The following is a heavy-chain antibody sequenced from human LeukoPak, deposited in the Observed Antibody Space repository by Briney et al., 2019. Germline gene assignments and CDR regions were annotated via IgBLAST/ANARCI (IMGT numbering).Heavy chain of an antibody. CDR1: GFTFSSYW. J-gene: IGHJ4*02. D-gene: IGHD5-18*01. V-gene: IGHV3-7*04. CDR3: AREGYTYDYPYFDY. CDR2: TKQDGSEE. Sequence: GGSLRLSCAASGFTFSSYWVTWVRQAPGKGLEWVAKTKQDGSEEYYVDSVKGRFTISRDNAKNSLYLQMDSLRAEDTAVYYCAREGYTYDYPYFDYWGQGTLVTVSS.